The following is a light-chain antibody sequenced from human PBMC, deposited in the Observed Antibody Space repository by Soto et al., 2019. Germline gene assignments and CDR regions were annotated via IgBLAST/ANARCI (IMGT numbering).Light chain of an antibody. Sequence: DIQMPQSPSTLSASVGARVTITCRASQSINNWLAWYQQKPGRAPKLLIYDASTLESGVPSRFSGSGSETEFTLTISRLQPDDFATYFCHSRAFGQGTRLEIK. CDR3: HSRA. J-gene: IGKJ5*01. CDR2: DAS. CDR1: QSINNW. V-gene: IGKV1-5*01.